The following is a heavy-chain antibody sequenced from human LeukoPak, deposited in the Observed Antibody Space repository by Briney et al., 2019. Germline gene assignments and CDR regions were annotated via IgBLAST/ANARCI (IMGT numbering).Heavy chain of an antibody. CDR3: ARGVRYYDYVWGSYLDYYYYYMDV. CDR2: INHSGST. J-gene: IGHJ6*03. Sequence: SETLSLTCAVYGGSFSGYYWSWIRQPPGKGLEWIGEINHSGSTNYNPSLKSRVTISVDTSKNQFSLKLSSVTAAYTAVYYCARGVRYYDYVWGSYLDYYYYYMDVWGKGTTVTVSS. D-gene: IGHD3-16*02. CDR1: GGSFSGYY. V-gene: IGHV4-34*01.